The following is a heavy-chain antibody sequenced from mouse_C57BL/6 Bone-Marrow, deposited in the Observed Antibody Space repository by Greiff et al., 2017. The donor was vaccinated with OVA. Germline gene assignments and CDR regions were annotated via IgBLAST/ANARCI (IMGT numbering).Heavy chain of an antibody. V-gene: IGHV1-81*01. J-gene: IGHJ2*01. Sequence: QVQLQQSGAELARPGASVKLSCKASGYTFTSYGISWVKQRTGQGLEWIGEIYPRSGNTYYNEKFKGKATLTADKSSSTAYMELRSLTSEDSADYSCAREKLCGGYYFDYWGQGTTLTVSS. D-gene: IGHD1-1*02. CDR3: AREKLCGGYYFDY. CDR2: IYPRSGNT. CDR1: GYTFTSYG.